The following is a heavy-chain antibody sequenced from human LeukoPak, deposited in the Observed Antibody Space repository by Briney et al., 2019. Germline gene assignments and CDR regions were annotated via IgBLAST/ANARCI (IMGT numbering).Heavy chain of an antibody. CDR1: GFTFSTYG. J-gene: IGHJ4*02. CDR3: AREGYYDSSGYSIRFSY. CDR2: IRYDGSNK. Sequence: PGGSLRLSCAASGFTFSTYGMHWVRQAPGKGLEWVAFIRYDGSNKYYADSVKGRFTISRDNAKNTLYLQMNSLRAEDTAVYYCAREGYYDSSGYSIRFSYWGQGTLVTVSS. V-gene: IGHV3-30*02. D-gene: IGHD3-22*01.